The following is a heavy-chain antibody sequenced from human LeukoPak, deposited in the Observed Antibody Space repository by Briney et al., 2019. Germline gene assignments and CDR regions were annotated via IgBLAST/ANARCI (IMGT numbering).Heavy chain of an antibody. D-gene: IGHD2-2*02. V-gene: IGHV1-69*05. Sequence: ASVKVSCKASGGTFSRYAISWVRQAPGQGLKWMGGIIPIFGTANYAQKFQGRVTITTDESTSTAYMELSSLRSEDAAVYYCAIVVVPAAISDYYYYYMDVSGKGTTVTVSS. CDR3: AIVVVPAAISDYYYYYMDV. CDR2: IIPIFGTA. J-gene: IGHJ6*03. CDR1: GGTFSRYA.